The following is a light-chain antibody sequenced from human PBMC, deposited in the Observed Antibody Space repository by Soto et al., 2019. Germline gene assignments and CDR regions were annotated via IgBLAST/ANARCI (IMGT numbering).Light chain of an antibody. CDR1: QSVSSN. Sequence: EIVMTLSPATLSVSPGERATLSCRASQSVSSNLAWYQQKPGQAPRLLIYGASTRATGIPARFSGSGSGTEFTLTISSLQSEDFAVYCCQQYNNWPATFGQGTMVDIK. CDR3: QQYNNWPAT. CDR2: GAS. J-gene: IGKJ1*01. V-gene: IGKV3-15*01.